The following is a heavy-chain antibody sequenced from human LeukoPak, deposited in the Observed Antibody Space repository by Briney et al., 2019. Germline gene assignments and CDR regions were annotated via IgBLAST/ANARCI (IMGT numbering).Heavy chain of an antibody. J-gene: IGHJ5*02. CDR1: GYTFTGYW. D-gene: IGHD5-24*01. Sequence: GASVKVSCKAFGYTFTGYWMHWVRQAPGQGPEWMGVISPSGGSTIYAQKLKSRVTLTRDMSTSTDYLELSSLRSEDTAVYYCARDNSVRDEAWWFNPWGQGTLVTVSS. CDR3: ARDNSVRDEAWWFNP. CDR2: ISPSGGST. V-gene: IGHV1-46*01.